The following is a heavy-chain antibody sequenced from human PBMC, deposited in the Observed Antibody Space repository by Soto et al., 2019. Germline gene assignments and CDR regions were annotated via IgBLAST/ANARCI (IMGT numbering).Heavy chain of an antibody. CDR2: IIPIFGTA. CDR1: GGTFSSYA. V-gene: IGHV1-69*13. Sequence: GXAGKLSCRASGGTFSSYAMSWLREAPGQGLEWMGGIIPIFGTANYAQKFQGRVTITADESTSTAYMELSSLRSEDTAVYYCARGPTTVTTGGYYYYGMDVCGQGTTVTVSS. J-gene: IGHJ6*02. D-gene: IGHD4-17*01. CDR3: ARGPTTVTTGGYYYYGMDV.